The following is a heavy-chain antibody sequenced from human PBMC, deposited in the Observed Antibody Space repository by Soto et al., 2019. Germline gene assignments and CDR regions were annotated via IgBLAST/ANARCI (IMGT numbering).Heavy chain of an antibody. Sequence: SGKPSWKASGSTYSRYASCWGMQAPGQGLEWMGGIIPIFGTANYAQKFQGRVTITADESTSTAYMELSSLRSEDTAVYYCARWLGYCISTSCHMGSYYYYGMDVWG. CDR2: IIPIFGTA. CDR3: ARWLGYCISTSCHMGSYYYYGMDV. J-gene: IGHJ6*02. V-gene: IGHV1-69*13. D-gene: IGHD2-2*02. CDR1: GSTYSRYA.